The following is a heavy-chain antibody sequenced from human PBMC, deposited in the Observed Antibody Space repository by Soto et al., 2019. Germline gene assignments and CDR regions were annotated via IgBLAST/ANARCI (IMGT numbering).Heavy chain of an antibody. CDR3: ARAHYYYGMDV. J-gene: IGHJ6*02. V-gene: IGHV4-30-2*01. CDR2: IYHSGST. Sequence: QLQLQESGSGLVKPSQTLSLTCAVSGGSISSGDYSWSWIRQPPGKGLEWIGYIYHSGSTYYNPSREGRVTISVDRSKNQFSLKLSAVTAADTAVYYCARAHYYYGMDVWGQGTTVTVSS. CDR1: GGSISSGDYS.